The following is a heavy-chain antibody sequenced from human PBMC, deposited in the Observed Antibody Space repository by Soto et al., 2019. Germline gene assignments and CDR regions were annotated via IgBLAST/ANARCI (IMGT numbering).Heavy chain of an antibody. J-gene: IGHJ4*02. V-gene: IGHV1-69*13. CDR2: IIPIFGTA. CDR3: ARAVDIVATTSPFDY. CDR1: GYTFTSYY. D-gene: IGHD5-12*01. Sequence: SVKVSCKASGYTFTSYYMHWVRQAPGQGLEWMGGIIPIFGTANYAQKFQGRVTITADESTSTAYMELSSLRSEDTAVYYCARAVDIVATTSPFDYWGRGTLVTVSS.